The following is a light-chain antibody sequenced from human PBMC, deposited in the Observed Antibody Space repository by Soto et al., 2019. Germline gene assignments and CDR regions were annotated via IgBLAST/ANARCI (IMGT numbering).Light chain of an antibody. CDR2: WAA. V-gene: IGKV4-1*01. CDR3: QQFYTTPG. CDR1: QTILYRPNNNSA. J-gene: IGKJ5*01. Sequence: DIVMTQSPDSLAVALGARATINCTSSQTILYRPNNNSALVWDQQKPGQPPKLLISWAASRESRVPDRFSVSGSGAEFTLTITSMRAEDVEVSYCQQFYTTPGFGQWKLLEI.